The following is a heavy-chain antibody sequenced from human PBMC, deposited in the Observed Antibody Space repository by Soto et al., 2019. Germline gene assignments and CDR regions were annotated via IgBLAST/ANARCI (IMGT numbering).Heavy chain of an antibody. CDR1: GYTFTSYY. J-gene: IGHJ5*02. CDR2: INPSGGST. V-gene: IGHV1-46*01. CDR3: ARVGNLGYCSSTSCPGRFDP. D-gene: IGHD2-2*01. Sequence: QVQLVQSGAEVKKAGASVKVSCKASGYTFTSYYMHWVRQAPGQGLEWMGIINPSGGSTSYAQKFQGRVTMTRDTSTSTVYMELSSLRSEDTAVYYCARVGNLGYCSSTSCPGRFDPWGQGTLVTVSS.